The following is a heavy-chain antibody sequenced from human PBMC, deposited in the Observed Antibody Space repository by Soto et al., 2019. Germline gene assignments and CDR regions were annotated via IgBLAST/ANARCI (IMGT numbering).Heavy chain of an antibody. Sequence: GGSLRLSCAASGFTFSSYAMHWVRQAPGKGLEWVAVISYDGSNEYYADSVKGRFTISRDNSKNTLYLQMNSLRAEDTAVYYCAREQAPFHYGMDVWGQGTTVTVSS. J-gene: IGHJ6*02. CDR3: AREQAPFHYGMDV. CDR1: GFTFSSYA. CDR2: ISYDGSNE. V-gene: IGHV3-30-3*01.